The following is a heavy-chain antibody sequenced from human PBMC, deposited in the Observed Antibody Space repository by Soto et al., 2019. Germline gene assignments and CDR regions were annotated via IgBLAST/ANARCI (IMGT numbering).Heavy chain of an antibody. D-gene: IGHD6-13*01. V-gene: IGHV3-11*06. Sequence: GESLKISCAASGFSFSDFYMSWIRQAPGKGLEWLSYISSSSSYTKYADSVKGRFTISRDNSKNSLYLQMNSLRAEDTAVYYCAREGGGKYGSSQDYWGQGTLVTVSS. CDR2: ISSSSSYT. CDR1: GFSFSDFY. J-gene: IGHJ4*02. CDR3: AREGGGKYGSSQDY.